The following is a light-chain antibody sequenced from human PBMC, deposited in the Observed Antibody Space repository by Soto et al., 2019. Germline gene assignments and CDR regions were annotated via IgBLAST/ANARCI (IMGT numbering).Light chain of an antibody. CDR1: QAINDN. CDR2: GAS. Sequence: VLTQAPDTLSVSPGERATLSCRASQAINDNVAWYQLKDGQVPRLLIHGASTRAADVPARFSGSGSGTDFTLTISRLEPEDVAVYYCQHYGDSSWTVGQGTKVDIK. J-gene: IGKJ1*01. V-gene: IGKV3-15*01. CDR3: QHYGDSSWT.